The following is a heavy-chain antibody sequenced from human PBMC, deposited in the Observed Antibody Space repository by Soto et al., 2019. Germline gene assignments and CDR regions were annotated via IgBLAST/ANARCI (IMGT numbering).Heavy chain of an antibody. D-gene: IGHD3-22*01. Sequence: GGSLRLSCAASGFTFSNAWMNWVRQAPGKGLEWVGRIKSKTDGGTTDYAAPVKGRFTISRDDSKNTLYLQMNSPKTEDTAVYYCTTDRITMIVVDPYGMDVWGQGTTVTVSS. CDR1: GFTFSNAW. V-gene: IGHV3-15*07. CDR2: IKSKTDGGTT. J-gene: IGHJ6*02. CDR3: TTDRITMIVVDPYGMDV.